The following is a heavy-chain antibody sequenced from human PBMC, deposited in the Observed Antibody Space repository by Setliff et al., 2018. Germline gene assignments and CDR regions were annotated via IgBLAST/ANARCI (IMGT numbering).Heavy chain of an antibody. CDR1: GGSISSGNYY. CDR2: IYYSGST. J-gene: IGHJ6*03. D-gene: IGHD3-10*01. Sequence: LSLTCRVFGGSISSGNYYWGLIRQPPGKGLEWVATIYYSGSTYSNPSLKSRLIISVDAPDNQFSVKLSSVTAADTAVYYCARHKSNGSGSYPSLYMDVWGKGIMVTVSS. CDR3: ARHKSNGSGSYPSLYMDV. V-gene: IGHV4-39*01.